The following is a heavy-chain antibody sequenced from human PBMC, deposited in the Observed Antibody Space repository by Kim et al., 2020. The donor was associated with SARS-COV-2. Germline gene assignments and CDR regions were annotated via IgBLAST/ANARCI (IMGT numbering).Heavy chain of an antibody. D-gene: IGHD2-21*01. Sequence: GGSLRLSCTTSGFTFTGHAMRWVRQAPGKGLEWVSSIVGSDGTTYYVDSVKGRFSISRDDSKNTLYLQMSALRADDTAAYYCLKGGWGWIWDYWGQGTLVTASP. CDR2: IVGSDGTT. V-gene: IGHV3-23*01. J-gene: IGHJ4*02. CDR3: LKGGWGWIWDY. CDR1: GFTFTGHA.